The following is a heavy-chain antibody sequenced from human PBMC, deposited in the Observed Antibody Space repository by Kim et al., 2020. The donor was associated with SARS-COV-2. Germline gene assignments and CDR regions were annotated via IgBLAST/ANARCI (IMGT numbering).Heavy chain of an antibody. J-gene: IGHJ6*03. Sequence: YADAVKARFTISRDNSKSTLYLQMNSLGAEDTAVYYCARGRGNYYYFMDVWGKGTTVTVSS. V-gene: IGHV3-33*01. CDR3: ARGRGNYYYFMDV.